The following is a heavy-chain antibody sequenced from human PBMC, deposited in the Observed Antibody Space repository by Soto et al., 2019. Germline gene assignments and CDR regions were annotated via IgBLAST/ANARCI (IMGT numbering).Heavy chain of an antibody. D-gene: IGHD3-3*01. Sequence: PSETLSLTCTVSRGSISSYYWSWIRQPPGKGLEGIGYVYYTGSTNYNPSLKSRFTISIDTSNDQFSLKLSSVTAADTAVYYCARDSPDFWSGLDYWGQGTLVTVS. CDR2: VYYTGST. CDR3: ARDSPDFWSGLDY. V-gene: IGHV4-59*01. CDR1: RGSISSYY. J-gene: IGHJ4*02.